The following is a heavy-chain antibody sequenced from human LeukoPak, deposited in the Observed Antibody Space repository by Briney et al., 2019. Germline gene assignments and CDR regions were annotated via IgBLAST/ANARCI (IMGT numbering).Heavy chain of an antibody. CDR3: ARGDFYGDYATHFDY. D-gene: IGHD4-17*01. V-gene: IGHV4-38-2*01. CDR1: GYSISSGYY. Sequence: RSETLSLTCAVSGYSISSGYYWGWIRQPPGKGLEWIGSIYHSGSTYYNPFLKSRVTISVDTSKNQFSLKLSSVTAADTAVYYRARGDFYGDYATHFDYWGQGTLVTVSS. CDR2: IYHSGST. J-gene: IGHJ4*02.